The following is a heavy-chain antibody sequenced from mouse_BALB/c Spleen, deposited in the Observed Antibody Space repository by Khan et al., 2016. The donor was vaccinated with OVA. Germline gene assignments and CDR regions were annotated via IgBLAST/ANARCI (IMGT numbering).Heavy chain of an antibody. CDR1: GYTLSSYW. J-gene: IGHJ2*01. V-gene: IGHV1-7*01. CDR3: ARDRIDY. Sequence: QIQLVQSGAEQAKPGASVKMSCKTSGYTLSSYWMHWVKQRPGQGLEWIGYINPTSGYTEYNEKFKDKATLSADKSSSTAYMQLTSLTSEDSAVYYCARDRIDYWGQGTTLTVSS. CDR2: INPTSGYT.